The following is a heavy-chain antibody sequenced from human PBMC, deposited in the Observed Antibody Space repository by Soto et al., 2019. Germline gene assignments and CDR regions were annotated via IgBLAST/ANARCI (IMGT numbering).Heavy chain of an antibody. CDR2: ISAYNGNT. CDR3: AGGYCSGGSCYFAY. V-gene: IGHV1-18*04. D-gene: IGHD2-15*01. J-gene: IGHJ4*02. CDR1: GYTFTNYY. Sequence: GASVKVSCKASGYTFTNYYMHWVRQAPGQGLEWMGLISAYNGNTNYAQKLQGRVTMTTDTSTSTAYMELRSLRSDDTAVYYCAGGYCSGGSCYFAYWGQGTLVTVSS.